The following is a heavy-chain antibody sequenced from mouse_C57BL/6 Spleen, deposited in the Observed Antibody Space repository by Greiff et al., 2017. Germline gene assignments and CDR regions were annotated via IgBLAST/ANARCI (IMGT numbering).Heavy chain of an antibody. J-gene: IGHJ4*01. CDR1: GYTFTSYW. D-gene: IGHD2-2*01. CDR3: AMRGYDSAMGY. V-gene: IGHV1-55*01. CDR2: ISPGSGST. Sequence: VQLQQPGAELVKPGASVKMSCKASGYTFTSYWITWVKQRPGQGLEWIGDISPGSGSTNYNEKFKSKATITVDTSSSTAYMQLSSLTSEDSAVYYCAMRGYDSAMGYWGQGTSVTVSS.